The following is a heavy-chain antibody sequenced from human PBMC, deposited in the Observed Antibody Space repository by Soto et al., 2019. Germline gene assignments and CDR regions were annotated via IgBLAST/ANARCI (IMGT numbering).Heavy chain of an antibody. CDR2: IYPGDSDT. V-gene: IGHV5-51*01. Sequence: GEALQISCKGSGYSFTSYWIGWVRQMPGKGLEWMGIIYPGDSDTRYSPSFQGQVTISADKSISTAYLQWSSLKASDTAMYYCSRQAAAATAVEYCGQGTLVTVSS. CDR1: GYSFTSYW. CDR3: SRQAAAATAVEY. D-gene: IGHD6-13*01. J-gene: IGHJ4*02.